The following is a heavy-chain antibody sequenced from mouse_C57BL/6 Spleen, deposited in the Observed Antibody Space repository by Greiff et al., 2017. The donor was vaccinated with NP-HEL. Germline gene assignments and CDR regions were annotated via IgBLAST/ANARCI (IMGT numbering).Heavy chain of an antibody. Sequence: VQLQQSGPELVKPGASVKISCKASGYTFTDYYMNWVQQSHGKSLEWIGDINPNNGGTSYNQKFKGKATLTVDKSSSTAYMELRSLTSEDSAVYYCARSSYAMDYWGQGTSVTVSS. CDR3: ARSSYAMDY. CDR2: INPNNGGT. CDR1: GYTFTDYY. J-gene: IGHJ4*01. V-gene: IGHV1-26*01.